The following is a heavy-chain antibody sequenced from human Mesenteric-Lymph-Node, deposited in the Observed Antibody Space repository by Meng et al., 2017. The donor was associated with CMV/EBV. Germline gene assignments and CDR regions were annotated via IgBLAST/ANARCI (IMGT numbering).Heavy chain of an antibody. CDR2: ISSSGSTI. CDR3: ARDGSPFFGVGIDAFDI. D-gene: IGHD3-3*01. CDR1: GFTFSSYE. V-gene: IGHV3-48*03. Sequence: GGSLRLSCAASGFTFSSYEMNWVRQAPGKGLEWVSYISSSGSTIYYADSVKGRFTISRDNAKNSLYLQMNSLRAEDTAVYYCARDGSPFFGVGIDAFDIWGQGTMVTVSS. J-gene: IGHJ3*02.